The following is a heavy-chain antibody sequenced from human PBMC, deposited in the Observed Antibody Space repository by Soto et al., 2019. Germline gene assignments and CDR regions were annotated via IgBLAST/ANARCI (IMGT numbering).Heavy chain of an antibody. J-gene: IGHJ4*02. CDR2: ISYDGSNK. D-gene: IGHD6-13*01. V-gene: IGHV3-30-3*01. CDR3: ARVPSPRAEDDY. CDR1: GFTFSSYA. Sequence: QVQLVESGGGVVQPGRSLRLSCAASGFTFSSYAMHWVRQAPGKGLEWVAVISYDGSNKYYADSVKGRFTISRDNSKNSLYLQMNSLRAEDTAVYYCARVPSPRAEDDYWGQGTLVTVSS.